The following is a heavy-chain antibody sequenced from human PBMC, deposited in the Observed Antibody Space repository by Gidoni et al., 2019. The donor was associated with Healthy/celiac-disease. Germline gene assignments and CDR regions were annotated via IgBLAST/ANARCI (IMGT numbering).Heavy chain of an antibody. CDR1: GFTFSSYG. CDR3: ARDPAYCGGDCYSLLDY. J-gene: IGHJ4*02. CDR2: IWYDGSNK. D-gene: IGHD2-21*02. Sequence: QVQLVESGGVVVQPGRSLRLSCASSGFTFSSYGMHWVRQAPGKGLEWVAVIWYDGSNKYYADSVKGRFTISRDNSKNTLYLQMNSLRAEDTAVYYCARDPAYCGGDCYSLLDYWGQGTLVTVSS. V-gene: IGHV3-33*08.